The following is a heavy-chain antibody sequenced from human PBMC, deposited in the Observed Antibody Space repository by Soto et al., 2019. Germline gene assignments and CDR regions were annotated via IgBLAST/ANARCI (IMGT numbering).Heavy chain of an antibody. CDR3: TSGMLGTYYFDY. V-gene: IGHV3-49*04. D-gene: IGHD2-8*01. Sequence: GGSLRLSCTASGFSSGDYEMTWVPQAPGKGLEWVGFIRSKAYGGTTEYAASVKGRFTISRDDSKTIAYLQMNSLKIEDTAVYYCTSGMLGTYYFDYWGQGTLVTVSS. J-gene: IGHJ4*02. CDR2: IRSKAYGGTT. CDR1: GFSSGDYE.